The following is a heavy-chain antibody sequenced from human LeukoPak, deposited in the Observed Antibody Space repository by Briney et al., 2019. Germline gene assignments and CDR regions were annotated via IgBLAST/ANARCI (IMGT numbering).Heavy chain of an antibody. D-gene: IGHD2-21*02. Sequence: GGSLRLSCAVSGFIFSNSWMNWVRQAPGKGLEWVASIDQDGSETNYVDSVKGRFTIPRDNSKNSLSLQMNSLRVEDTAVYYCTTYPRLGGGDTAFVSWGQGTLVTVSS. CDR3: TTYPRLGGGDTAFVS. V-gene: IGHV3-7*01. CDR1: GFIFSNSW. J-gene: IGHJ4*02. CDR2: IDQDGSET.